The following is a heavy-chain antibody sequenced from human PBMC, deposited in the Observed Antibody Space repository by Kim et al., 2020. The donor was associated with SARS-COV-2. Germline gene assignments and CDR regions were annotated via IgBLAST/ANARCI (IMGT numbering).Heavy chain of an antibody. D-gene: IGHD2-2*01. J-gene: IGHJ6*02. CDR3: VKSQLPGVHGMDV. CDR1: GFTLSTYT. Sequence: GGSLRLSCSASGFTLSTYTMHWVRQAPGKGLEYVSAISSNGDSTYYADSVKGRFTISRDDSKNTLYLHMSSLRPEETAVYYCVKSQLPGVHGMDVWGQGTTVTVSS. V-gene: IGHV3-64D*06. CDR2: ISSNGDST.